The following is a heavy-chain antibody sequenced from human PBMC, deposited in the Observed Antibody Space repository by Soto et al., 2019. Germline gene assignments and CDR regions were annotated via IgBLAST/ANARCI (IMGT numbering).Heavy chain of an antibody. CDR3: AKDPFASVAGPNYIDY. J-gene: IGHJ4*01. CDR2: ISSDGSKT. D-gene: IGHD6-19*01. V-gene: IGHV3-30*18. Sequence: SGGSLRLSCVASGFTFTDHGVHWVRKAPGKGLEWLATISSDGSKTFYADSVRGPFTISRDNPKNTVYLQMTRLMTEDTAVYYCAKDPFASVAGPNYIDYWGHGTLVTVSS. CDR1: GFTFTDHG.